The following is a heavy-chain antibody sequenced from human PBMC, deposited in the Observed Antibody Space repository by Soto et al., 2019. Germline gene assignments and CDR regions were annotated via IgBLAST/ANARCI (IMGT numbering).Heavy chain of an antibody. V-gene: IGHV3-33*01. Sequence: QVQLVESGGGVVQPGRSLRLSCVASGFTFSSYGMQWVRQAPGKGLDWVAVIWFDESQEYYADSVKGRFTISRDNSKRTLYLQMNSLRAEDTAVYYCARSEWEGSPPGTYGMDVWGQGTTVTVSS. CDR3: ARSEWEGSPPGTYGMDV. D-gene: IGHD1-26*01. J-gene: IGHJ6*02. CDR2: IWFDESQE. CDR1: GFTFSSYG.